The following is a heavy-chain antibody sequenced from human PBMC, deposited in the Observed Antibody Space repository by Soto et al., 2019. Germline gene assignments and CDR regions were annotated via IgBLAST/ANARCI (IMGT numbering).Heavy chain of an antibody. J-gene: IGHJ4*02. CDR3: ARDQPSYYYDSSGTHRCLTFGY. CDR2: ISYDGSNK. D-gene: IGHD3-22*01. V-gene: IGHV3-30-3*01. CDR1: GFTLGSYA. Sequence: GGSLRLSCAASGFTLGSYAMHWVRQAPGKGLEWVAVISYDGSNKYYADSVKGRFPFSRDNSKNTRYLQMNSLRAEDTAVYYCARDQPSYYYDSSGTHRCLTFGYWGQGTPGTVSA.